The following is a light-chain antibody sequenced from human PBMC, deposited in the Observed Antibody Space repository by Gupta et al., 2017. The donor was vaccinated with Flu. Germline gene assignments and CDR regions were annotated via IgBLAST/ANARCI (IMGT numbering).Light chain of an antibody. J-gene: IGKJ1*01. CDR2: KAS. CDR1: RSISSW. CDR3: QQDDSSSWT. Sequence: DIQMTQSPSTLTASVGDRVTITCRASRSISSWLAWYQQKPGKAPKLLIYKASKVESGVPSRFSGSGFGTEFTRTISSLQPDDLATYYCQQDDSSSWTFGHGTTVDLK. V-gene: IGKV1-5*03.